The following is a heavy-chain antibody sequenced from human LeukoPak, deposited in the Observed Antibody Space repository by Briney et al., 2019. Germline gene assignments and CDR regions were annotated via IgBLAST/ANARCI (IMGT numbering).Heavy chain of an antibody. CDR2: ISYDGTNK. D-gene: IGHD6-13*01. Sequence: PGGSLRLSCAASRFTFSTYTMHWVRQAPGKGLEWVAVISYDGTNKYYTDSVKGRFTISRDNSKNTLYLQMNSLRAEDTAVYYCAKGVSAAADDAFDIWSQGTMVTVSS. J-gene: IGHJ3*02. CDR1: RFTFSTYT. V-gene: IGHV3-30-3*01. CDR3: AKGVSAAADDAFDI.